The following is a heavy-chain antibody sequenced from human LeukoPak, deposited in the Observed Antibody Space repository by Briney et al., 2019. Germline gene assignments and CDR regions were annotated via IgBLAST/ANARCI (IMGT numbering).Heavy chain of an antibody. CDR3: ATEKYSSCWYRDYYGMDV. V-gene: IGHV5-51*01. J-gene: IGHJ6*04. CDR2: NYPGGSEN. D-gene: IGHD6-19*01. CDR1: GYSFTSYW. Sequence: GESLKISCKGSGYSFTSYWIGWVRQIPGKGLGLIVINYPGGSENRHSTSFQGQVTISADKSISTAYLQWSSLKASDTAMYYWATEKYSSCWYRDYYGMDVWGKGTTVTVS.